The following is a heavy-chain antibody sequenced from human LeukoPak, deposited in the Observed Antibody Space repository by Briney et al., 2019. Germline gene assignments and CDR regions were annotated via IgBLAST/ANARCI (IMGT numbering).Heavy chain of an antibody. D-gene: IGHD4-17*01. V-gene: IGHV3-74*01. Sequence: QPGGSLRLSCSASGFTFSSHWMHWVRQAPGKGLVWVSRINGDGSGTNYAGSVRGRFTISRDNAKNTLYLQMNSLRAEDTAVNYCASGSGDYGDPFDYWGQGTLVTVSS. CDR2: INGDGSGT. J-gene: IGHJ4*02. CDR3: ASGSGDYGDPFDY. CDR1: GFTFSSHW.